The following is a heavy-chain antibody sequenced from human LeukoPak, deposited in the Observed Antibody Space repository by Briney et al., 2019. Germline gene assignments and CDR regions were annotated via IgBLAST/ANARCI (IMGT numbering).Heavy chain of an antibody. Sequence: GGSLRLSCAASGFTFSSYEMNWVRQAPGKGLEWVSGISGSGASTYYADSVKGRFTISRDNSKNTLYLQMNSLRAEDTAVYYCASGGDPSHDAFDVWGQGTMVTVSS. V-gene: IGHV3-23*01. CDR3: ASGGDPSHDAFDV. D-gene: IGHD2-21*02. CDR2: ISGSGAST. CDR1: GFTFSSYE. J-gene: IGHJ3*01.